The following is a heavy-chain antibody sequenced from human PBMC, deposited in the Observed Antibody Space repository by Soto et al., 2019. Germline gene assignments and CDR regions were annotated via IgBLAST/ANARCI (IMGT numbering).Heavy chain of an antibody. V-gene: IGHV1-18*04. D-gene: IGHD6-13*01. Sequence: QVQLVQSGAEVKKPGASVKVSCKASGYTFTGYYMHWVRQAPGQGLEWMGWISAYNGNTNYAQKLQGRVTMTTDTSTSTAYMELRSLRSDDTAVYYCARGRDSSSWYSWFDPWGQGTLVTVSS. CDR2: ISAYNGNT. CDR1: GYTFTGYY. CDR3: ARGRDSSSWYSWFDP. J-gene: IGHJ5*02.